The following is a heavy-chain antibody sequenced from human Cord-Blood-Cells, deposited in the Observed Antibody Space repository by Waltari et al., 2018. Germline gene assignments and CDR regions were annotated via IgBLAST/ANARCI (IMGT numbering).Heavy chain of an antibody. V-gene: IGHV4-34*01. Sequence: QVQLQQWGAGLLKPSETLSLTCAVYGGSFSGYSWSWIRQPPGKGLEWIGEINHSGSTNYNPSLKSRVTISVDTSKNQFSLKLSSVTAADTAVYYCARLLGLGMDNRYFDLWGRGTLVTVSS. CDR2: INHSGST. CDR3: ARLLGLGMDNRYFDL. J-gene: IGHJ2*01. D-gene: IGHD7-27*01. CDR1: GGSFSGYS.